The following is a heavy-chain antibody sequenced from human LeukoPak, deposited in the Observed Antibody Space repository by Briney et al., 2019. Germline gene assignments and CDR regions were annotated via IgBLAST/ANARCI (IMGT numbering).Heavy chain of an antibody. CDR1: GFTFDDYA. J-gene: IGHJ4*02. D-gene: IGHD3-22*01. CDR2: ISWNSGSI. Sequence: GGSLRLSCAASGFTFDDYAMHWVRQAPGKGLEWVSGISWNSGSIGYADSVKGRFTISRDNSKNTLYLQMNSLRAEDTAVYYCARVGREYYDSSGYYYFILRSRYYFDYWGQGTLVTVSS. V-gene: IGHV3-9*01. CDR3: ARVGREYYDSSGYYYFILRSRYYFDY.